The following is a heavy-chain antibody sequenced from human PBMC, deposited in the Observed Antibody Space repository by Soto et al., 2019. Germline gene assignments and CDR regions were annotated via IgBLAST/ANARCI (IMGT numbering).Heavy chain of an antibody. D-gene: IGHD2-2*01. Sequence: ASVKVSCKASGYTFTGYYMHWVRQAPGQGLEWMGWINPDSGGTNYAQKFQGRVTMTRDTSISTAYMELSRLRSDDTAVYYCARGRTPYYQGDYWGQGTLVTVSS. J-gene: IGHJ4*02. V-gene: IGHV1-2*02. CDR2: INPDSGGT. CDR3: ARGRTPYYQGDY. CDR1: GYTFTGYY.